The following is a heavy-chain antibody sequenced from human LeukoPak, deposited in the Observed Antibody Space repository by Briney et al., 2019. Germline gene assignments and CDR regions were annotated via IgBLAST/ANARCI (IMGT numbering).Heavy chain of an antibody. J-gene: IGHJ6*03. Sequence: SETLSLTCTVSGGSISSSYWSWIRQPAGKGLEWIGRGSTSGSTYYKPSLESRVTMSVDRSKNQFSLKLSSVTAADTAVYYCARECGYSGYDRSYYYYYMDVWGKGTTVTVSS. CDR3: ARECGYSGYDRSYYYYYMDV. CDR2: GSTSGST. V-gene: IGHV4-4*07. D-gene: IGHD5-12*01. CDR1: GGSISSSY.